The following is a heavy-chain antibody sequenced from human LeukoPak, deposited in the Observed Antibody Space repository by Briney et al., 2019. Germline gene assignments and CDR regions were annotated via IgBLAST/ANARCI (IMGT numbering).Heavy chain of an antibody. V-gene: IGHV5-51*01. D-gene: IGHD3-10*01. Sequence: GESLKISCKGSGYRFTNYWIGWVRQLPGKGLEWMGIIYPGDSDTRYSPSFQGQVTISADKSISTAYLQWSSLKASDTAMYYCARTLMVRGVNNAFDIWGQGTMVTVSS. CDR3: ARTLMVRGVNNAFDI. J-gene: IGHJ3*02. CDR1: GYRFTNYW. CDR2: IYPGDSDT.